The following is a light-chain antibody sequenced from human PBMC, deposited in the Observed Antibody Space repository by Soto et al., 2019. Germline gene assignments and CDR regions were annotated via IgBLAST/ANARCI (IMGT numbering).Light chain of an antibody. J-gene: IGLJ1*01. CDR2: EVS. CDR3: SSYAGSNKSV. CDR1: SSDVGGYNY. Sequence: QSALTQPPSASRSPGQSVTISCTGTSSDVGGYNYVSWYQQHPGKAPKLMIYEVSKRPSGVPDRFSGSKSGNTASLTVSGLQPEDEADYDCSSYAGSNKSVFGTGTKLNVL. V-gene: IGLV2-8*02.